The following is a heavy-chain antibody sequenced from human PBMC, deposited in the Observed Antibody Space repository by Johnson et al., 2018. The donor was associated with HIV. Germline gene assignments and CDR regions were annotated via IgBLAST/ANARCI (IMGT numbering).Heavy chain of an antibody. CDR3: ARPIARGSSDI. J-gene: IGHJ3*02. V-gene: IGHV3-30*03. D-gene: IGHD3-10*01. CDR1: GFTFSSYG. Sequence: QVQLVESGGGVVQPGRSLRPSCAASGFTFSSYGMPWVRQAPGNGLAWVAVISYDGSNILYADSVKGRFTNSRDNSKNTLYLQMISLRAEDTSVYYCARPIARGSSDIWGQGTMVTVSS. CDR2: ISYDGSNI.